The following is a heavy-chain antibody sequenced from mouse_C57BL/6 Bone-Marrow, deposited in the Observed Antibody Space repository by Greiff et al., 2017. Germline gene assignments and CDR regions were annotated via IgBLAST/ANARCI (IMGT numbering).Heavy chain of an antibody. CDR2: IDPSDSYT. V-gene: IGHV1-69*01. J-gene: IGHJ1*03. CDR3: ARILPPYYYGSTLHFPYWYFDV. CDR1: GYTFTSYW. D-gene: IGHD1-1*01. Sequence: VQLQQPGAELVMPGASVKLSCKASGYTFTSYWMHWVKQRPGQGLEWIGEIDPSDSYTNYNQKFKGKSTLTVDKSSSTAYMQLSSLTSEDSAVYYCARILPPYYYGSTLHFPYWYFDVWGTGTTVTVSS.